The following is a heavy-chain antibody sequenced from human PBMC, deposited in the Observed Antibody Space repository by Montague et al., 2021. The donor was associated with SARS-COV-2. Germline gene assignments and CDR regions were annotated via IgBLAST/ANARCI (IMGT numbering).Heavy chain of an antibody. CDR2: VYYSRSS. CDR3: VRDPAPSGSGTFYDY. CDR1: GDSVSHDF. J-gene: IGHJ4*02. V-gene: IGHV4-59*02. D-gene: IGHD1-26*01. Sequence: SETLSLTCTVSGDSVSHDFWTWIRQLPGKGLEWIGYVYYSRSSSYNPSLRGRVSIAVDTSKNQFSLRLSTVTAADTAIYYCVRDPAPSGSGTFYDYWGQGTLGAVSS.